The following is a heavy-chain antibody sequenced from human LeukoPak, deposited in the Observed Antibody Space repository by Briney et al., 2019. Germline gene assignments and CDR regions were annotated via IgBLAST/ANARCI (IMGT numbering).Heavy chain of an antibody. Sequence: ASVKVSCKASGYTFTGYYMHWVRQAPGQGLEWMGWINPNSGGTNYAQKFRGRVTMTRDTSISTAYMELSRLRSDDTAVYYCARDQALGGSYTPLVYFDYWGQGTLVTVSS. V-gene: IGHV1-2*02. J-gene: IGHJ4*02. D-gene: IGHD1-26*01. CDR2: INPNSGGT. CDR1: GYTFTGYY. CDR3: ARDQALGGSYTPLVYFDY.